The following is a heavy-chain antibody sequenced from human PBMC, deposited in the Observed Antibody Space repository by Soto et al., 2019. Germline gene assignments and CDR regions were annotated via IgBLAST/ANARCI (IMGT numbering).Heavy chain of an antibody. CDR3: ARVAGYGGNYLDY. CDR2: IWYDGSNK. D-gene: IGHD4-17*01. J-gene: IGHJ4*02. CDR1: GFTFSSYG. Sequence: QVQLVESGGGVVQPGRSLRLSCAASGFTFSSYGMHWVRQAPGKGLEWVAVIWYDGSNKYYADSVKGRFTISRDNXKNTRDLQMNSLRAEDTAVYYCARVAGYGGNYLDYWGQGTLVTVSS. V-gene: IGHV3-33*01.